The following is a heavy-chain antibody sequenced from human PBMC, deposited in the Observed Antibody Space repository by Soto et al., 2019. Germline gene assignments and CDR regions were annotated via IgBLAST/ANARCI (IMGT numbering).Heavy chain of an antibody. V-gene: IGHV3-33*01. D-gene: IGHD2-8*01. CDR3: ARASRLFHNGREGITFDC. J-gene: IGHJ4*02. CDR1: GFIFSSYG. CDR2: IWIDGSNK. Sequence: QVQLVESGGGVVQPGRSLRLSCAASGFIFSSYGLHWVRQAPGKGLEWVAVIWIDGSNKYYADSVKGRFTVSRDNSKNTLFLHMNSATADDTAVYYCARASRLFHNGREGITFDCWGQGTLVTVAS.